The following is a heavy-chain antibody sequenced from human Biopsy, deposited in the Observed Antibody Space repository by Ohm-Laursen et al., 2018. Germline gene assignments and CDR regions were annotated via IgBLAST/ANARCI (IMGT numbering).Heavy chain of an antibody. CDR3: AIHKYSSSGVFDY. Sequence: SLRLSCAASGFTFSSYWMSWVRQAPGKGLEWVANIKQDGNDKYYVDSVKGRFTISRDNAKNSLFLQMNSLRAEDTAVYYCAIHKYSSSGVFDYWGQGTLVTVSS. D-gene: IGHD6-6*01. CDR1: GFTFSSYW. J-gene: IGHJ4*02. CDR2: IKQDGNDK. V-gene: IGHV3-7*01.